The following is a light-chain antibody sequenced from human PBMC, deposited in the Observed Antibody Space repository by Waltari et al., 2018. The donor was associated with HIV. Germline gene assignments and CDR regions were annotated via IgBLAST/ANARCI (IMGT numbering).Light chain of an antibody. J-gene: IGLJ2*01. CDR1: NVDVGAFQF. CDR2: DVH. CDR3: TSYTSGSVL. Sequence: QSALTQPASVSWSPGQSITISCTGINVDVGAFQFISWYQHHPGKAPKLIIYDVHKRPSGVSDRFSGSKSGNSASLTISGLQTADEADYYCTSYTSGSVLFGGGTNLTVL. V-gene: IGLV2-14*03.